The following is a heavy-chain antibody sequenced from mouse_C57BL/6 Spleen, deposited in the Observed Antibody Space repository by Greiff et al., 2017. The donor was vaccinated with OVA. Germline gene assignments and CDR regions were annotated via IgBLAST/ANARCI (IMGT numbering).Heavy chain of an antibody. D-gene: IGHD3-2*02. J-gene: IGHJ3*01. CDR3: TVDSSGSAWFAY. CDR1: GFNIKDDY. CDR2: IDPENGDT. Sequence: EVHLVESGAELVRPGASVKLSCTASGFNIKDDYMHWVKQRPEQGLEWIGWIDPENGDTEYASKFQGKATITADTSANTAYLQLSSLTSEDTAVYYCTVDSSGSAWFAYWGQGTLVTVSA. V-gene: IGHV14-4*01.